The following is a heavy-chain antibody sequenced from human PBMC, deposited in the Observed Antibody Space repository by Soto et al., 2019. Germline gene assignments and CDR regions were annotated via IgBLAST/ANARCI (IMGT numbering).Heavy chain of an antibody. J-gene: IGHJ4*02. V-gene: IGHV4-59*12. CDR3: ARGPRIAARFDY. CDR1: GGSISSYY. CDR2: IYYSGST. Sequence: SETLSLTCTVSGGSISSYYWSWIRQPPGKGLEWIGYIYYSGSTNYNPSLKSRVTISVDTSKNQFSLKLSSVTAADTAVYYCARGPRIAARFDYWGQGTLVTVSS. D-gene: IGHD6-6*01.